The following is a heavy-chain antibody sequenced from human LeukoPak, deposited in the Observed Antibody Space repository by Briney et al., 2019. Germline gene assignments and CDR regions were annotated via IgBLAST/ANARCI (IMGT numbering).Heavy chain of an antibody. D-gene: IGHD3-22*01. CDR1: GFTFSSYG. CDR3: AKDDYDSSGYYPTTSFDY. Sequence: GGFLRLSCAASGFTFSSYGMHWVRQAPGKGLEWVAFIRYDGSNKYYADSVKGRFTISRDNSKNTLYLQMNSLRAEDTAVYYCAKDDYDSSGYYPTTSFDYWGQGTLVTVSS. V-gene: IGHV3-30*02. J-gene: IGHJ4*02. CDR2: IRYDGSNK.